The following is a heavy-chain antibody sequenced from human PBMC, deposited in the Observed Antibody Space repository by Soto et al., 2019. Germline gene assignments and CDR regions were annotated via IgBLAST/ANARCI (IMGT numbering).Heavy chain of an antibody. J-gene: IGHJ6*02. D-gene: IGHD3-22*01. CDR2: ISGSGGST. V-gene: IGHV3-23*01. CDR1: GFTFSSYA. Sequence: PGGSLRLSCAASGFTFSSYAMSWVRQAPGKGLEWVSAISGSGGSTYYADSVKGRFTISRDNSKNTLYLQMNSLRAEDTAVYYCARKGNYYDSSGYYWGHDYYYYGMDVWGQGTTVTVSS. CDR3: ARKGNYYDSSGYYWGHDYYYYGMDV.